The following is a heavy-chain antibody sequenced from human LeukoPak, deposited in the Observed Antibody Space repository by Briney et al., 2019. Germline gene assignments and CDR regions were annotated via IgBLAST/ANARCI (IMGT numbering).Heavy chain of an antibody. Sequence: ASVKVSRKASGYTFTNYGISWVRQVPGQGLEWMGWISGYTGNTNYAQKLQGRVTMTTDTSTSTAYMELRSLRSDDTAVYYCASVRVQLERQGEDYYYYMDVWGKGTTVTVSS. CDR2: ISGYTGNT. J-gene: IGHJ6*03. D-gene: IGHD1-1*01. CDR3: ASVRVQLERQGEDYYYYMDV. V-gene: IGHV1-18*01. CDR1: GYTFTNYG.